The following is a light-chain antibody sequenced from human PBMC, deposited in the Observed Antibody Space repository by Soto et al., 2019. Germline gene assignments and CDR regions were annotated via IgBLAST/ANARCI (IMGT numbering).Light chain of an antibody. CDR3: MQAIQAPRT. CDR2: LGS. J-gene: IGKJ1*01. CDR1: QSLLHSNGNIY. Sequence: DIVLTQSPLSLPVTPGDPASISCRSSQSLLHSNGNIYLDWYLQKPGQSPQLLIYLGSIRASGAPDRFSGSGSGTDVTLKITRVEAEHVGVYYCMQAIQAPRTCGRGTKVEIK. V-gene: IGKV2-28*01.